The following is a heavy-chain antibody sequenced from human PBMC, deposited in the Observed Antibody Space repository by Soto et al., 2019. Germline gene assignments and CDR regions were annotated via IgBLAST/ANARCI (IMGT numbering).Heavy chain of an antibody. J-gene: IGHJ6*02. CDR3: ARGKVTGVDYGLDV. CDR1: GGSISTYY. Sequence: SSESLSISCTASGGSISTYYWSWIRQPAGKGLEWIGRIYTSGGTNYSPSLESRVTMSRDTSKKQFFLNLSSVTAADTAVYYCARGKVTGVDYGLDVWGQGTTVTVSS. V-gene: IGHV4-4*07. D-gene: IGHD1-20*01. CDR2: IYTSGGT.